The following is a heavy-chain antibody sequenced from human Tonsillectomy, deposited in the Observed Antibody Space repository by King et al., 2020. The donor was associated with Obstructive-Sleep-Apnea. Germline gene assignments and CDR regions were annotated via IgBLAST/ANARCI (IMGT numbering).Heavy chain of an antibody. J-gene: IGHJ5*02. CDR1: GFTFSDYY. D-gene: IGHD5-12*01. V-gene: IGHV3-11*06. Sequence: QMQLVESGGGLVKPGGSLRLSCAASGFTFSDYYMSWIRQAPGKGLEWVSDISSSSTYRKYTNSVKGRFTISRDNANNSLYLQMNSLRVEDTAVYYCARGGSSGYATEDPWGQGTLVTVSS. CDR2: ISSSSTYR. CDR3: ARGGSSGYATEDP.